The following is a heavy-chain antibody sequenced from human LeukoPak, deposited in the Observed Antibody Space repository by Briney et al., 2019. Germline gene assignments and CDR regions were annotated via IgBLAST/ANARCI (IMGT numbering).Heavy chain of an antibody. V-gene: IGHV1-2*02. CDR1: GYTFTGYY. CDR2: INPNSGGT. CDR3: ARERDSSGWYCSD. J-gene: IGHJ4*02. Sequence: ASVKVSCKASGYTFTGYYMHWVRQAPGQGLEWMGWINPNSGGTNYAQKFQGRVTMTRDTSISTAYMELRSLRSDDTAVYYCARERDSSGWYCSDWGQGTLVTVSS. D-gene: IGHD6-19*01.